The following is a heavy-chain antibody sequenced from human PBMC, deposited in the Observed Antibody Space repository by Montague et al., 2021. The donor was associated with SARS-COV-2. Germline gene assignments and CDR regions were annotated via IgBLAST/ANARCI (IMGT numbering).Heavy chain of an antibody. V-gene: IGHV4-59*01. CDR2: VYYKGGP. CDR1: GGSAY. J-gene: IGHJ5*02. Sequence: SETLSLTCAVSGGSAYWNWIRRPPGKGLEWIGNVYYKGGPTYSPSLRDRVTISLDSPNQVSLRLNSVTAVDSAVYYCAGAERYFGPLDPWGLGITVIVSS. D-gene: IGHD3-9*01. CDR3: AGAERYFGPLDP.